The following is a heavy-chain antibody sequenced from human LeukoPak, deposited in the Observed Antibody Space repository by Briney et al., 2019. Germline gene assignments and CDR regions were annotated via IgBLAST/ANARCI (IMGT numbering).Heavy chain of an antibody. J-gene: IGHJ6*03. CDR2: INHSGST. CDR3: ALYRSSRDYYYYYMDV. D-gene: IGHD6-13*01. Sequence: SETLSLTCAVYGGSFSGYYWSWIRQPPGKGLEWIGEINHSGSTNYNPSLQSRVTISVDTSKNQFSLRLRSVTAADTAVYYCALYRSSRDYYYYYMDVWGKGTTVTVSS. CDR1: GGSFSGYY. V-gene: IGHV4-34*01.